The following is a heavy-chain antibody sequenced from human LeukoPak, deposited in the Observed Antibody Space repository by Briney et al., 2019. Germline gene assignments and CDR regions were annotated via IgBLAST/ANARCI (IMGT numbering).Heavy chain of an antibody. V-gene: IGHV3-30*18. D-gene: IGHD3-22*01. CDR1: GFTFSSYG. CDR3: AKSPGSSGYYYQGYYYYYMDV. CDR2: ISYDGSNK. J-gene: IGHJ6*03. Sequence: GGSLRLSCAASGFTFSSYGMHWVRQAPGKGLEWVAVISYDGSNKYYADSVKGRFTISRDNSKNTLYLQMNSLRAEDTAVYYCAKSPGSSGYYYQGYYYYYMDVWGKGTTVTISS.